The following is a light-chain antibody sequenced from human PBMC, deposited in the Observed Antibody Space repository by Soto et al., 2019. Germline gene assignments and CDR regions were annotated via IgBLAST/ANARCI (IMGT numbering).Light chain of an antibody. J-gene: IGKJ5*01. Sequence: EIVLTQSPGTLSLSPGERATLSCRASQSVSSSYLAWYQQKPGQAPRLLISGASSRATGVPDRFSGSRSGTDFTLTISRLEPEDFVAYYCQQYGSSPLITFGQGTRLEIK. CDR1: QSVSSSY. CDR3: QQYGSSPLIT. V-gene: IGKV3-20*01. CDR2: GAS.